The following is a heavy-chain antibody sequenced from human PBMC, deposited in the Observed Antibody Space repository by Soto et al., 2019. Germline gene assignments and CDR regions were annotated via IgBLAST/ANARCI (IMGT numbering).Heavy chain of an antibody. Sequence: QVQLQESGPGLVKPSDTLSLTCAVSGYSITNVNWWAWIRQPPGKRLEWIGYIFHSGTTHYNPSLKSRVTMSVDTSKNQFSLKVDSLTAEDTAVYYCARSPYADALDIWGQGTMVTVSS. J-gene: IGHJ3*02. CDR1: GYSITNVNW. D-gene: IGHD2-2*01. V-gene: IGHV4-28*01. CDR3: ARSPYADALDI. CDR2: IFHSGTT.